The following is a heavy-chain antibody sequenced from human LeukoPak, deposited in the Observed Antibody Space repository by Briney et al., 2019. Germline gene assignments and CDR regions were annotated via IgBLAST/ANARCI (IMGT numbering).Heavy chain of an antibody. D-gene: IGHD3-3*01. Sequence: GSLRLSCAASGFPFSGYSMNWVRQPPGKGLEWIGSIYYSGSTYYNPSLKSRVTISVDTSKNQFSLKLSSVTAADTAVYYCASRLSVYYDFWSGYYGYWGQGTLVTVSS. CDR3: ASRLSVYYDFWSGYYGY. J-gene: IGHJ4*02. CDR2: IYYSGST. CDR1: GFPFSGYS. V-gene: IGHV4-38-2*01.